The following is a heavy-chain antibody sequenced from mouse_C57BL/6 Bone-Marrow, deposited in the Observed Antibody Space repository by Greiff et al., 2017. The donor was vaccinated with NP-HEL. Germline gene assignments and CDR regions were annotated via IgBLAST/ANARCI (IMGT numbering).Heavy chain of an antibody. CDR2: INPNNGGT. Sequence: EVKLQEPGPELVKPGASVKMSCKASGYTFTDYNMHWVKQSHGKSLEWIGYINPNNGGTSYNQKFKGKATLTVNKSSSTAYMELRSLTSEDSAVYYCAREAARTGRCAMDYWGQGTSVTVSS. V-gene: IGHV1-22*01. CDR1: GYTFTDYN. J-gene: IGHJ4*01. CDR3: AREAARTGRCAMDY. D-gene: IGHD6-1*01.